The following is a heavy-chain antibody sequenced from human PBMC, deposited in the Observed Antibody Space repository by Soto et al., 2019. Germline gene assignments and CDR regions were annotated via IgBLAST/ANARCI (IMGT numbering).Heavy chain of an antibody. V-gene: IGHV3-23*01. CDR1: GFTFSSYA. Sequence: EVQLLESGGGLVQPGGSLRLSCAASGFTFSSYAMSWVRQAPGKGLEWVSAISGSGGSTYYADSVKGRFTISRDNSKNTLYLQMNSLRAEDTAVYYCAKDRRSGVYALYYFDYWGQGTLVTVSS. CDR2: ISGSGGST. CDR3: AKDRRSGVYALYYFDY. D-gene: IGHD2-8*01. J-gene: IGHJ4*02.